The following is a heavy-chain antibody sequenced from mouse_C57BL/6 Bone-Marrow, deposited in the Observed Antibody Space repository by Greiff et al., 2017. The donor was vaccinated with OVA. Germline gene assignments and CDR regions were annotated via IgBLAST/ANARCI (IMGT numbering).Heavy chain of an antibody. Sequence: VQLQHPGAELVKPGASVKLSCKASCYTFTRYWMHWVKQRPGQGLEWIGMIHPNSGSTNYNEKFKSKATLTVDKSSSTAYMQLSSLTSEDSAVYYCALYYGSLDYWGQGTTLTVSS. D-gene: IGHD1-1*01. J-gene: IGHJ2*01. CDR2: IHPNSGST. CDR1: CYTFTRYW. V-gene: IGHV1-64*01. CDR3: ALYYGSLDY.